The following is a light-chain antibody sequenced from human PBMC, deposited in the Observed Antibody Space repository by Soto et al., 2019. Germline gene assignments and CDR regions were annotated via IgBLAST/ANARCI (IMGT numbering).Light chain of an antibody. V-gene: IGKV3D-15*02. CDR1: QSVGSN. CDR2: AAS. CDR3: QQYADSPIT. J-gene: IGKJ3*01. Sequence: EIVLTQSPDTLSVSPGERATLSCRASQSVGSNLAWYQQKPGQAPRLLIFAASTRATGIPARFSGSGSGTEFTLTISSLQSEDFAVYYCQQYADSPITFGPGTKVDVK.